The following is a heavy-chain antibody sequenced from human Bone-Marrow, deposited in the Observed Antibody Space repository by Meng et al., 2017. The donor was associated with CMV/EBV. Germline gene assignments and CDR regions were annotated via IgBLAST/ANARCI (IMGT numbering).Heavy chain of an antibody. CDR1: GFTFSSYG. D-gene: IGHD5-24*01. Sequence: GESLKISCAASGFTFSSYGMHWVRQAPGQGLEWMGWINPNSGGTNYAQKFQGRVTMTRDTSISTAYMELSRLRSDDTAVYYCARSGEMATIRAVAFDIWGQGARVTGSS. CDR2: INPNSGGT. J-gene: IGHJ3*02. V-gene: IGHV1-2*02. CDR3: ARSGEMATIRAVAFDI.